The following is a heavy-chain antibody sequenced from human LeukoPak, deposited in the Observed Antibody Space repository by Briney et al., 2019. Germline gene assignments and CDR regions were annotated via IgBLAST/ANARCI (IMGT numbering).Heavy chain of an antibody. CDR1: GFTFSSYA. J-gene: IGHJ4*02. Sequence: GGSLRLSCAASGFTFSSYAMHWVRQAPGKGLEWVAVISYDGSNKYYADSVKGRFTISRDNSKNTLYLQMNSLRAEDTAVYYCARELTVANWGQGTLVTVSS. D-gene: IGHD4-23*01. CDR2: ISYDGSNK. CDR3: ARELTVAN. V-gene: IGHV3-30-3*01.